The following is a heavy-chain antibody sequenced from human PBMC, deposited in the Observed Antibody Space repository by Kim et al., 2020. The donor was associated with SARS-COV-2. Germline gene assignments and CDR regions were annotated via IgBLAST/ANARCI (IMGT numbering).Heavy chain of an antibody. Sequence: ASVKVSCKASGYTFTSYGISWVRQAPGQGLEWMGWISAYNGNTNNAQKLQGRVTMTTDTSTSTAYMEVRCLKSDDTAAYYCAGNADKLGGGGWFDPWGQGSLVTFSS. CDR3: AGNADKLGGGGWFDP. J-gene: IGHJ5*02. V-gene: IGHV1-18*01. D-gene: IGHD2-15*01. CDR2: ISAYNGNT. CDR1: GYTFTSYG.